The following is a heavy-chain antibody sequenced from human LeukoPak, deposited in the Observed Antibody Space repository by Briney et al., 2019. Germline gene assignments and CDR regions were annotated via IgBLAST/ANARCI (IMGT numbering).Heavy chain of an antibody. CDR2: INADGSST. Sequence: HPGGSLRLSCAASGFTFNTYWMHWVRQAPGKGLVWVSRINADGSSTRYADSVKGRFTISRDNAKNTLYLQMNSLRAEDTAVYYCARGGGSRSYYNDALDIWGQGTMVTVSS. CDR3: ARGGGSRSYYNDALDI. V-gene: IGHV3-74*01. J-gene: IGHJ3*02. D-gene: IGHD3-10*01. CDR1: GFTFNTYW.